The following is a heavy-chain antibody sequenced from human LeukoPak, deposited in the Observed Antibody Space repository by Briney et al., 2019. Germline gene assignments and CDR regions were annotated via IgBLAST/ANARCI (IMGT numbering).Heavy chain of an antibody. J-gene: IGHJ6*02. CDR3: ARGSWLQDYYYYGMDV. D-gene: IGHD5-24*01. CDR1: GFSVSNYF. Sequence: GGSLRLSCAASGFSVSNYFMAWVRQAPGKGLEWVSIIYSGGPTYYGASVRGRVTLTRDEATNTLHLQAHSVLVEDTAVYYCARGSWLQDYYYYGMDVWGQGTTVTVSS. CDR2: IYSGGPT. V-gene: IGHV3-53*01.